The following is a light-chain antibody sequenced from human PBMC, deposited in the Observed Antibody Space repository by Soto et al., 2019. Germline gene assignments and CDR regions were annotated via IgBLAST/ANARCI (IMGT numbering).Light chain of an antibody. CDR1: QSISSW. V-gene: IGKV1-5*01. J-gene: IGKJ1*01. CDR2: DAS. CDR3: QQYNSYSRT. Sequence: DILMTQFPATLSASVGDKVTITCRASQSISSWLAWYQQKPGKAPKLLIFDASSLESGVPPRFSGSGSGTEFTLTISSLQPDDFVIYYCQQYNSYSRTFGQGTKV.